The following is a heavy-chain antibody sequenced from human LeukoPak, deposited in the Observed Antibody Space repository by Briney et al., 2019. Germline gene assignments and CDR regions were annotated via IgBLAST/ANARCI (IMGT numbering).Heavy chain of an antibody. CDR1: GFTFNSYN. CDR3: ARPVGVTNRVMEDY. Sequence: GGSLRLSCAASGFTFNSYNMNWVRQAPGKGLEWISYISSDSSTIFYADSVKGRFTISRDNVKNSLYLQLNSLRDEDTAVYYCARPVGVTNRVMEDYWGHGTLVSVSS. J-gene: IGHJ4*01. D-gene: IGHD1-26*01. V-gene: IGHV3-48*02. CDR2: ISSDSSTI.